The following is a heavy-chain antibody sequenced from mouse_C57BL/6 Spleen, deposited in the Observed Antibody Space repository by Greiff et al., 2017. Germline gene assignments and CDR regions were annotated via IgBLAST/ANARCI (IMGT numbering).Heavy chain of an antibody. CDR3: ARGPFSTVVATDY. Sequence: QVQLQQPGAELVKPGASVKMSCKASGYTFTSYWITWVKQRPGQGLEWIGDIYPGSGSTNYNEKFKSKATLTVDTSSSTAYMQLSSLTSEDSAVYYCARGPFSTVVATDYWGQGTTRTVSS. CDR2: IYPGSGST. CDR1: GYTFTSYW. J-gene: IGHJ2*01. D-gene: IGHD1-1*01. V-gene: IGHV1-55*01.